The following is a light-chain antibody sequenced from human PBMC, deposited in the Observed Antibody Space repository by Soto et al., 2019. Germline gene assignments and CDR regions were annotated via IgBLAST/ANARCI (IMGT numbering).Light chain of an antibody. CDR2: WAS. Sequence: DIVMTQSPDSLAVSLGERATINCKSSQSVLYSSNNKNYLAWYQQKPGQPPKLLIYWASTRESGVPDRFSGSGSGTEFTLTISSLQAEDVAVYYCHQYYGIVWTFGQGTKVEIK. J-gene: IGKJ1*01. CDR3: HQYYGIVWT. V-gene: IGKV4-1*01. CDR1: QSVLYSSNNKNY.